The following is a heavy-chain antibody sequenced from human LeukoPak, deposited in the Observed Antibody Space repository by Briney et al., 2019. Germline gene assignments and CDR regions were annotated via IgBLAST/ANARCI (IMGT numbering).Heavy chain of an antibody. CDR2: INPNSGGT. D-gene: IGHD6-13*01. V-gene: IGHV1-2*02. CDR1: GYTFTGYY. CDR3: ARVRRSAEPDY. Sequence: PGRSLRLSCAASGYTFTGYYMHWVRQAPGQGLEWMGWINPNSGGTNYAQKFQGRVTMTRDTSISTAYMELGRLRSDDTAVYYCARVRRSAEPDYWGQGTLVTVSS. J-gene: IGHJ4*02.